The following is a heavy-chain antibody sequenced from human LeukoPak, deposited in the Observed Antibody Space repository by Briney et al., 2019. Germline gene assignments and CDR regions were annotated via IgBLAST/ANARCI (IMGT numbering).Heavy chain of an antibody. CDR1: GYTFTSYD. Sequence: ASVKVSCKASGYTFTSYDINWVRQATGQGLEWMGWMNPNSGNTGYAQEFQGRVTMTRNTSISTAYMELSSLRSEDTAVYYCARGSRGRGRGQQLPYYFDYWGQGTLVTVSS. CDR3: ARGSRGRGRGQQLPYYFDY. J-gene: IGHJ4*02. D-gene: IGHD6-13*01. V-gene: IGHV1-8*01. CDR2: MNPNSGNT.